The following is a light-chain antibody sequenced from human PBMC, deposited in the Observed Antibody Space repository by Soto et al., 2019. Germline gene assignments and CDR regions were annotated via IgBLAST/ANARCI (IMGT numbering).Light chain of an antibody. J-gene: IGKJ1*01. CDR1: QSLQHNNGNTL. CDR2: LAS. V-gene: IGKV2-28*01. Sequence: EIVMTQSPLSLTVTPGEPAPISWKSSQSLQHNNGNTLLDWYMQKPGQSPQLLIYLASRRAPGVPDRVSVSGSGTDFTLRISTVEAEDAAIYYGMNALETPRTCGQGTELAI. CDR3: MNALETPRT.